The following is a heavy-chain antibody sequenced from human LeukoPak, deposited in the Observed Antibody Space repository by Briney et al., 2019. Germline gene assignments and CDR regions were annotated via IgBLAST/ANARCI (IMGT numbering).Heavy chain of an antibody. CDR1: GGSLSSYY. Sequence: PSETLSLTCSISGGSLSSYYWSWIRQPPGRGVEWIGYIYYSGSTNYNPSLKSRVTISVDTSKNQFSLKLSSVTAADTAVYYCARDYYYDSSGYWFDPWGQGTLVTVSS. D-gene: IGHD3-22*01. V-gene: IGHV4-59*01. J-gene: IGHJ5*02. CDR3: ARDYYYDSSGYWFDP. CDR2: IYYSGST.